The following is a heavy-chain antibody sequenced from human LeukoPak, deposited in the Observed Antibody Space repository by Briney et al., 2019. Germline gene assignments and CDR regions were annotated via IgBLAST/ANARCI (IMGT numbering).Heavy chain of an antibody. CDR1: GGTFSSYA. CDR3: AREDTWRAVAGYYFDY. V-gene: IGHV1-69*04. Sequence: GASVKVSCKASGGTFSSYAISWVRQAPGQGLEWMGRIIPILGIANYAQKFQGRVTITADKSTSTAYMELSSLRSEDTAVYYCAREDTWRAVAGYYFDYWGQGTLVTVSS. CDR2: IIPILGIA. D-gene: IGHD6-19*01. J-gene: IGHJ4*02.